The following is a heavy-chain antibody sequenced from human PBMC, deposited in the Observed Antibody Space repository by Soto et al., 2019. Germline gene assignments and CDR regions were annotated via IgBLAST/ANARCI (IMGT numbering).Heavy chain of an antibody. CDR3: ARDFRGPQTDYDFWSGYPDGVGWFDP. Sequence: GGSLRLSCAASGFTFSSYSMNWVRQAPGKGLEWVSYISSSSSTIYYADSVKGRFTISRDNAKNSLYLQMNGLRAEDTAVYYCARDFRGPQTDYDFWSGYPDGVGWFDPWGQGTLVTVSS. V-gene: IGHV3-48*01. J-gene: IGHJ5*02. D-gene: IGHD3-3*01. CDR1: GFTFSSYS. CDR2: ISSSSSTI.